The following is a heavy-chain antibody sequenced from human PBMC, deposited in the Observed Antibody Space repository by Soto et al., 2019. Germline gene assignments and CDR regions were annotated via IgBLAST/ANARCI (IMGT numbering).Heavy chain of an antibody. J-gene: IGHJ4*02. V-gene: IGHV4-34*01. D-gene: IGHD2-2*01. CDR1: GGFFSGYY. CDR3: ARGGLGYCSSTSCFNFDY. CDR2: INHSGST. Sequence: SETLSLTCAVYGGFFSGYYWSWIRQPPGKGLEWIGEINHSGSTNYNPSLKSRVTISVHTSKNQFSLKLSSVTATDTAVYYCARGGLGYCSSTSCFNFDYWGQGTLVTVSS.